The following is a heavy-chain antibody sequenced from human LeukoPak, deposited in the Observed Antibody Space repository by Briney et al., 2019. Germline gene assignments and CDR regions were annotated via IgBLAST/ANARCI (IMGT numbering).Heavy chain of an antibody. J-gene: IGHJ3*02. CDR2: IGTAGDT. V-gene: IGHV3-13*04. Sequence: GGSLRLSCAASGFTFSSYDMHWVRQATGKGLEWVSAIGTAGDTYYPGSVKGRFTISRENAKNSLYLQMSSLRAGDTAVYYCARGHCSSTSCYYAFDIWGQGTMVTVSS. CDR1: GFTFSSYD. CDR3: ARGHCSSTSCYYAFDI. D-gene: IGHD2-2*01.